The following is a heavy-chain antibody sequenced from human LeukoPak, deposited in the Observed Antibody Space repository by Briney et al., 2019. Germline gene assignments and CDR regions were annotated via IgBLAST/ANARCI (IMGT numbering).Heavy chain of an antibody. J-gene: IGHJ1*01. CDR2: ISSSSSYI. CDR1: GFTFSSYS. Sequence: GGSLRLSCAASGFTFSSYSMNWVRQAPGKGLEWVSSISSSSSYIYYAGSVKGRFTISRDNAKNSLYLQMNSLRAEDTAVYYCARDRVSDYYDSSGYSFQHWGQGTLVTVSS. D-gene: IGHD3-22*01. V-gene: IGHV3-21*01. CDR3: ARDRVSDYYDSSGYSFQH.